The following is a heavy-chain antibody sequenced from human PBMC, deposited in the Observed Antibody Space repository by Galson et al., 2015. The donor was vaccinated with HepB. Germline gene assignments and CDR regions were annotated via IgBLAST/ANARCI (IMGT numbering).Heavy chain of an antibody. CDR1: GYIFTDYY. CDR2: INPKSGGA. CDR3: ARSLRGVGTTNYYYYLYMDV. V-gene: IGHV1-2*02. D-gene: IGHD1-26*01. J-gene: IGHJ6*03. Sequence: SVKVSCKASGYIFTDYYIHWVRQSPGQGLEWMAWINPKSGGANYAQKFQGRVTVTRDTSLSTAYMELKSLRSDDTAVYFCARSLRGVGTTNYYYYLYMDVWGKGTTVTVSS.